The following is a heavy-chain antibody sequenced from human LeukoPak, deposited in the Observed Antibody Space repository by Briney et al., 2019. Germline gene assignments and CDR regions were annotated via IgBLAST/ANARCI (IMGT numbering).Heavy chain of an antibody. CDR1: GFSFTTYW. V-gene: IGHV3-74*01. CDR2: INTDGTVT. J-gene: IGHJ4*02. CDR3: ATKQWLAPPPDS. Sequence: PGGSLRLSCAASGFSFTTYWMLWVRQAPGQGLESVSRINTDGTVTTYADSVKGRFTVSRDNADNTMFLQMNSVRDEDTAVYYCATKQWLAPPPDSWGQGTPVTVSS. D-gene: IGHD6-19*01.